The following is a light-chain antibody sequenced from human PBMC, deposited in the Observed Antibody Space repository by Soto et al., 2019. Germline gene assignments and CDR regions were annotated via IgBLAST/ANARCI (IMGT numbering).Light chain of an antibody. CDR2: GAS. V-gene: IGKV1-12*01. CDR3: QQYYIYPRT. CDR1: QDIIRW. J-gene: IGKJ1*01. Sequence: DIQMTQSPTSVSASVGDRVTITCRASQDIIRWLAWYQQKPGTAPKLLIYGASSLQSGVPSRFSGSGSGTDFILTTSCLQSEDFATYYCQQYYIYPRTFGQGTKVDI.